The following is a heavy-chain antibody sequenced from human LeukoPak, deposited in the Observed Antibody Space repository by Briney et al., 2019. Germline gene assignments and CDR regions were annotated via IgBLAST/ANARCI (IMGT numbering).Heavy chain of an antibody. V-gene: IGHV3-20*04. CDR2: INWNGGST. D-gene: IGHD5-24*01. J-gene: IGHJ4*02. CDR3: AKDNGWLHYCH. Sequence: PGGSLRLSCAASGFTFDDYGMSWVRQAPGKGLEWVSGINWNGGSTYYADSVKGRFTISRDNSKNTLYLQMHSLRAEDTATYYCAKDNGWLHYCHWGQGTLVTVSS. CDR1: GFTFDDYG.